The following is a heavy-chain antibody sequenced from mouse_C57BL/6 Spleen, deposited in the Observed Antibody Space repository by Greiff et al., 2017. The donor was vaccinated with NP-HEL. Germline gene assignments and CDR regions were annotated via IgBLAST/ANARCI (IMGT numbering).Heavy chain of an antibody. J-gene: IGHJ2*01. V-gene: IGHV5-4*01. CDR2: ISDGGSYT. Sequence: EVHLVESGGGLVKPGGSLKLSCAASGFTFSSYAMSWVRQTPEKRLEWVATISDGGSYTYYPDNVKGRFTISRDNAKNNLYLQMSHLKSEDTAMYYCARERGDYSYFDYWGQGTTLTVSS. CDR3: ARERGDYSYFDY. D-gene: IGHD1-1*02. CDR1: GFTFSSYA.